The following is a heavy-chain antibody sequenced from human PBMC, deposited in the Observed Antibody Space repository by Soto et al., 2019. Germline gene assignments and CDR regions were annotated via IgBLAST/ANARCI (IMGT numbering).Heavy chain of an antibody. D-gene: IGHD6-13*01. Sequence: QVQLQESGPGLVKPSETLSLTCTVSGGSISSYYWSWIRQPPGKGLEWIGYIYYSGSTNYNPSLKSRVTISIDTSKNQFSLKLSSVTAADTAVYYCARQSGSSWRNHHYYYGLDVWGQGTTVTVSS. CDR3: ARQSGSSWRNHHYYYGLDV. CDR1: GGSISSYY. CDR2: IYYSGST. J-gene: IGHJ6*02. V-gene: IGHV4-59*08.